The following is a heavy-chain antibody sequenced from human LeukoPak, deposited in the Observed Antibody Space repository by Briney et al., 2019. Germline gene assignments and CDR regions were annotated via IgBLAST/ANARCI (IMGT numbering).Heavy chain of an antibody. CDR1: GYSFTSYW. J-gene: IGHJ3*02. D-gene: IGHD3-10*01. CDR3: ASYTMVRGVRRGAFDI. V-gene: IGHV5-51*01. Sequence: GESLKIPCKGSGYSFTSYWIGWVRQMPGKGLEWMGIIYPGDSDTRYSPSFQGQVTISADKSISTTYLQWSSLKASDTAMYYCASYTMVRGVRRGAFDIWGQGTMVTVSS. CDR2: IYPGDSDT.